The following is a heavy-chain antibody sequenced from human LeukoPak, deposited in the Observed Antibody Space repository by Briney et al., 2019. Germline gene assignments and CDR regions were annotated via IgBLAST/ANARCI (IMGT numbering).Heavy chain of an antibody. CDR1: GGSISSSSYY. Sequence: SETLSLTCTVSGGSISSSSYYWGWIRQPPGKGLEWIGSIYYSGSTYYNPSLKSRVTVSVDTSKNQFSLKLSSVTAADTAVYYCARYCSGGSCYSSYFDYWGQGTLVTVSS. CDR3: ARYCSGGSCYSSYFDY. V-gene: IGHV4-39*07. CDR2: IYYSGST. D-gene: IGHD2-15*01. J-gene: IGHJ4*02.